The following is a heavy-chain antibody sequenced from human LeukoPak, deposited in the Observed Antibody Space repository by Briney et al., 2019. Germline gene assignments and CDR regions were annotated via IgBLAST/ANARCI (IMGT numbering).Heavy chain of an antibody. CDR3: ARDLRTGKLHFDY. CDR1: GFTFRTYA. J-gene: IGHJ4*02. CDR2: ISGGGGDT. D-gene: IGHD1-14*01. V-gene: IGHV3-23*01. Sequence: HPGGSLRLSCAASGFTFRTYAMTWVRQTPGRGLEWVSSISGGGGDTYYADSVEGRFTISRDNAKNSLYLQMNSLRAEDTAVYYCARDLRTGKLHFDYWXQGTLVTVSS.